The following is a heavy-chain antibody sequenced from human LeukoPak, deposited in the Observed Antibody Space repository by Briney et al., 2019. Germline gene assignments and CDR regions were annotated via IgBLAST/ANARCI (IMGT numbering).Heavy chain of an antibody. CDR2: IIPIFGTA. CDR3: ARGIAAAPSGGY. V-gene: IGHV1-69*06. CDR1: GGTFISYA. J-gene: IGHJ4*02. Sequence: GASVKVSCRASGGTFISYAISWVRQAPGQGLEWMGGIIPIFGTANYAQKFQGRVTITADKSTSTAYMELSSLRSEDTAVYYCARGIAAAPSGGYWGQGTLVTVSS. D-gene: IGHD6-13*01.